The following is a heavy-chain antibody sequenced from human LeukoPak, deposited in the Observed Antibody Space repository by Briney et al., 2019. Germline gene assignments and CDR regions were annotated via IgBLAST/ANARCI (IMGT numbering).Heavy chain of an antibody. V-gene: IGHV5-51*01. D-gene: IGHD6-13*01. CDR3: ARHSIAAAAEYYMDV. Sequence: GESLKISCKGSGYSFTSYWIGWGRQMPGKGLEGMGIIYPGDSDTRYSPSFQGQVNNSAEKYSSTSYLQWSSLKASDTAMYYCARHSIAAAAEYYMDVWGKGTTVTVSS. CDR2: IYPGDSDT. J-gene: IGHJ6*03. CDR1: GYSFTSYW.